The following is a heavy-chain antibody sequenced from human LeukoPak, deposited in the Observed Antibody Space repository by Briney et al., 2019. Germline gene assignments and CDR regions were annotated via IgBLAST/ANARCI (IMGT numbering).Heavy chain of an antibody. D-gene: IGHD3-22*01. J-gene: IGHJ4*02. V-gene: IGHV3-9*01. CDR1: GFTFDDYA. CDR3: ARVLHKRNYDSSDYYGY. CDR2: INWNSDSI. Sequence: GGSLRLSCAVSGFTFDDYAMHWVRQVPGKGLEWVSGINWNSDSIGYAVRGRFTISRDNAKNSLYLQMNSLRAEDTAVYYCARVLHKRNYDSSDYYGYWGQGILVTVSS.